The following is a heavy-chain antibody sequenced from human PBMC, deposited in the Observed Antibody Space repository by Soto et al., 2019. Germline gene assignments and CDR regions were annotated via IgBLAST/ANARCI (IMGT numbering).Heavy chain of an antibody. CDR1: GFAFNDFA. CDR3: AKGASHAPFEK. Sequence: PGGSLRLSCAASGFAFNDFAMSWVRQAPGKGPEWLSTISGSGDKTFHSDSVKGRFDISRDNSNNKMFLQMNSLRAEDTAIYYCAKGASHAPFEKWVRGTLVTVSS. CDR2: ISGSGDKT. V-gene: IGHV3-23*01. J-gene: IGHJ4*02.